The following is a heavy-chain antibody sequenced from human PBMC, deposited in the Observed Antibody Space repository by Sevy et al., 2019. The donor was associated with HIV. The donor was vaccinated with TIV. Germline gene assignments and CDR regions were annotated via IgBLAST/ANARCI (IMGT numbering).Heavy chain of an antibody. CDR3: ASLPTPYGGYPYYFDY. CDR2: ISDSGGST. J-gene: IGHJ4*02. D-gene: IGHD5-12*01. V-gene: IGHV3-23*01. Sequence: GGSLRLSCAASGFSFSRYAMKWVRQAPGKGLEWVSSISDSGGSTYYEHSVKGRFKISRDNSKNTLYLHMNSLRAEDTAVYYCASLPTPYGGYPYYFDYWGQGTLVTVSS. CDR1: GFSFSRYA.